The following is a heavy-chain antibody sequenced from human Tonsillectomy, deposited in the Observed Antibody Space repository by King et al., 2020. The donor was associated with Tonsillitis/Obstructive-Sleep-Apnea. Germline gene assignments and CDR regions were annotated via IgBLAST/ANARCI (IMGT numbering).Heavy chain of an antibody. CDR1: GFTFSDYW. V-gene: IGHV3-7*03. J-gene: IGHJ4*02. Sequence: EVQLVESGGGLVQPGGSLRLSCEVSGFTFSDYWMSWVRQVPGKGLEWVANIKQDGSEKKYVDSVKGRFTISRDNVKNSLYLQMNSLRADDTAVYFCASEDNYGFGFDFDFWGQGTLVTVSS. D-gene: IGHD5-18*01. CDR3: ASEDNYGFGFDFDF. CDR2: IKQDGSEK.